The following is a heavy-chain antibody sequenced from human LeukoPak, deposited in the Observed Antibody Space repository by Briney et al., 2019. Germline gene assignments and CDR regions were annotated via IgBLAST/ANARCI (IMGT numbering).Heavy chain of an antibody. J-gene: IGHJ3*02. CDR1: GGSISSYY. CDR2: SYYSGST. V-gene: IGHV4-59*08. D-gene: IGHD6-6*01. CDR3: ARQSIAARRAFDI. Sequence: SETLSLTCSVSGGSISSYYWSWIRQPPGKGQEYIGYSYYSGSTDYNPSLKSRVTISVDTSNQFSLMLTSVTAADTTVYYCARQSIAARRAFDIRGQGTMVTVSS.